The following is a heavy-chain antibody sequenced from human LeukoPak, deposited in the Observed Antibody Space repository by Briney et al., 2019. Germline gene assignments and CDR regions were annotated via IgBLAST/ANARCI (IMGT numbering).Heavy chain of an antibody. V-gene: IGHV5-51*01. D-gene: IGHD6-13*01. CDR2: IYPGDSDT. Sequence: GESLKISCQTSGYTFANYWIGWVRQMPGEGLEWMGIIYPGDSDTRYSPSFQGEVTISADKSISTAYLQWSSLKASDTAMYYCARPSAAATMDYWGQGTLVTVSS. CDR1: GYTFANYW. CDR3: ARPSAAATMDY. J-gene: IGHJ4*02.